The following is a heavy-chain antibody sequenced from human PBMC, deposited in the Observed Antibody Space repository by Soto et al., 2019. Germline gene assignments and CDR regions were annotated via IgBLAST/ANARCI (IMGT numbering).Heavy chain of an antibody. CDR2: ISYDGSNK. Sequence: QVQLVESGGGVVQPGRSLRLSCAASGFTFSSYAMHWVRQAPGKGLEWVAVISYDGSNKYYADSVKGRFTISRDNSKNTLYLQMNSLRVEDTAVYYCAGSTTVSTHFDYWGQGTLVTVSS. J-gene: IGHJ4*02. D-gene: IGHD4-17*01. CDR1: GFTFSSYA. CDR3: AGSTTVSTHFDY. V-gene: IGHV3-30-3*01.